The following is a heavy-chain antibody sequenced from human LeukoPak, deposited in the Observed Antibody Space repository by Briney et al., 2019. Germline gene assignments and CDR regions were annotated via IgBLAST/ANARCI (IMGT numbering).Heavy chain of an antibody. CDR3: AREGSRDFWSGPVYYFDY. V-gene: IGHV4-59*01. D-gene: IGHD3-3*01. Sequence: SETLSLTCTVSGGSISNYYWSWIRQPPGKGLKWIGYIHYSGSTYYNPSLTSRVTISIDTSKNQLSLRLSSVTAADTAVYYCAREGSRDFWSGPVYYFDYWGQGTLVTVSS. J-gene: IGHJ4*02. CDR1: GGSISNYY. CDR2: IHYSGST.